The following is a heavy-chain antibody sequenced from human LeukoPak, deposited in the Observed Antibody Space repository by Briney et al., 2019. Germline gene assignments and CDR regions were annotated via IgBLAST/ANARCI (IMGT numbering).Heavy chain of an antibody. Sequence: GGSLRLSCAASGLTVSSNYMSWVRQAPGKGLEWVSVIYSGGSTYYADSVKGRFTISRDNSKNTLYLQMNSLRAEDTAVYYCARLGVAGTRYYYYYMDVWGKGTTVTVSS. J-gene: IGHJ6*03. D-gene: IGHD6-19*01. V-gene: IGHV3-53*01. CDR3: ARLGVAGTRYYYYYMDV. CDR1: GLTVSSNY. CDR2: IYSGGST.